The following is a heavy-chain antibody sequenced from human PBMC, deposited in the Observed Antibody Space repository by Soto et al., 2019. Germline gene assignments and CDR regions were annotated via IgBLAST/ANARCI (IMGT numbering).Heavy chain of an antibody. D-gene: IGHD2-8*01. Sequence: PGGSLRLSCAASGFTFSSYAMSWVRQAPGKGLEWVSAISGSGGSTYYADSVKGRFTISRDNSKNTLYLQMNSLRAEDTAVYYCAKDHPLECTNGVCSDAFDIWGQGTMVTVSS. J-gene: IGHJ3*02. CDR3: AKDHPLECTNGVCSDAFDI. V-gene: IGHV3-23*01. CDR1: GFTFSSYA. CDR2: ISGSGGST.